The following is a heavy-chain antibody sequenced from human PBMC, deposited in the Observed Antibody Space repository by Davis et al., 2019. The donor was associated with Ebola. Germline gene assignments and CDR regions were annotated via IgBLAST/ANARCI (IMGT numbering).Heavy chain of an antibody. Sequence: AASVKVSCKASGGTFSSYAISWVRQAPGQGLEWMGRIIPILGIANYAQKFQGRVTITADKSTSTAYMELSSLRSEDTAVYYCARGKHYYGSGSPSQGFDPWGQGTLVTVSS. CDR1: GGTFSSYA. V-gene: IGHV1-69*04. J-gene: IGHJ5*02. CDR2: IIPILGIA. D-gene: IGHD3-10*01. CDR3: ARGKHYYGSGSPSQGFDP.